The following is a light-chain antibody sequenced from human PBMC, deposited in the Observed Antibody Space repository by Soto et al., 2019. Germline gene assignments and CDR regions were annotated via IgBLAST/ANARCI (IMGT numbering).Light chain of an antibody. V-gene: IGLV2-23*02. CDR1: NTVGNYDL. CDR2: DVS. J-gene: IGLJ1*01. CDR3: CSYAGSSTYV. Sequence: QSVLTQPASVSGSPGQSITISCTGTNTVGNYDLVSWYQQHPGKAPKLMIYDVSERPSGVSNRFSGSKSGNTASLTISGLQAEDEADYYCCSYAGSSTYVFGTGTKVTVL.